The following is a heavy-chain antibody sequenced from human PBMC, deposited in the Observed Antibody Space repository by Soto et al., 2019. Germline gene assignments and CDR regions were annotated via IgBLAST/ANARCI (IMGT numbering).Heavy chain of an antibody. CDR2: INPYSGGA. D-gene: IGHD3-10*02. CDR1: GYTFTGYF. V-gene: IGHV1-2*02. Sequence: ASVKVSCKASGYTFTGYFMHWVRQAPGQGLEWMGWINPYSGGADYAQSFQGRVTMTRDTSISTVYMELSRLRFDDTAVYYCARVVRGAYYNSPLDTWGQGTVVTVSS. CDR3: ARVVRGAYYNSPLDT. J-gene: IGHJ5*02.